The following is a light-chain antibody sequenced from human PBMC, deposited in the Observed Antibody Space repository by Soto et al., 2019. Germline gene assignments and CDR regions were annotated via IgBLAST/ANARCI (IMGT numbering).Light chain of an antibody. V-gene: IGKV3-20*01. J-gene: IGKJ1*01. CDR2: GAS. Sequence: EIVLTQSPGTLSLSPGEGATLSCRASQSVSNNYLAWYQQKPGQAPRLLIYGASNRATGIPDRFSVSGSGTDFTLTISRLEPEDFAVYYCQQYGSSGTFGQGTKVDIK. CDR1: QSVSNNY. CDR3: QQYGSSGT.